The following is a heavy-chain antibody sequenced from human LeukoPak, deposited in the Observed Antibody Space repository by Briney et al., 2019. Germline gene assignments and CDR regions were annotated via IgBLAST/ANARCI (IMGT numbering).Heavy chain of an antibody. V-gene: IGHV3-7*01. J-gene: IGHJ4*02. Sequence: GGSLRLSCAASGFTFSNYWMNWVRQAPGKGLEWVANIKQDGIEKYYVDSVKGRFTISRDDAKNSLYLQMDSLRAEDTAVYYCASTNSLDYWGQGTLVTVSS. CDR3: ASTNSLDY. CDR2: IKQDGIEK. CDR1: GFTFSNYW. D-gene: IGHD2/OR15-2a*01.